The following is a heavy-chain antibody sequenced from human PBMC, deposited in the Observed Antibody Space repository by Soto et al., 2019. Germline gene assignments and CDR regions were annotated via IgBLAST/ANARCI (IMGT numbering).Heavy chain of an antibody. D-gene: IGHD3-3*01. CDR3: AREKAPYDDFWSGYHYYGMDV. Sequence: PGGSLRRSCAASGFTFSSYWMHWVRQAPGKGLVWVSRINSDGSSTSYADSVKGRFTISRDNAKNTLYLQMNSLRAEDTAEYYCAREKAPYDDFWSGYHYYGMDVWGQGXTVTVSS. CDR2: INSDGSST. J-gene: IGHJ6*02. V-gene: IGHV3-74*01. CDR1: GFTFSSYW.